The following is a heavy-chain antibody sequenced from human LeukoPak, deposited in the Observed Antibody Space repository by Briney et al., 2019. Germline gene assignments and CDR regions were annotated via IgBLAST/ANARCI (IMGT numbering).Heavy chain of an antibody. CDR2: INPGGDNT. D-gene: IGHD5-24*01. CDR3: ARIRDGYNDAYDI. CDR1: GYTFTESY. Sequence: ASVKVSCKASGYTFTESYIHWVRQAPGQRLEWMGLINPGGDNTKYAQNFQGRVTMTSDTSARTVYMELSSLRSEDTAIYYCARIRDGYNDAYDIWGQGTVVTVPS. J-gene: IGHJ3*02. V-gene: IGHV1-46*01.